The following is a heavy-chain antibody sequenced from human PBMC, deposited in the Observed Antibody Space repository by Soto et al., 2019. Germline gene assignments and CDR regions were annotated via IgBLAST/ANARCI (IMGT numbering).Heavy chain of an antibody. CDR2: IYYSGST. D-gene: IGHD6-19*01. J-gene: IGHJ4*02. CDR3: ARQDSSVYYFDS. CDR1: GGSISRGDYY. V-gene: IGHV4-30-4*01. Sequence: QVQLQESGPGLVKPSQTLSLTCTVSGGSISRGDYYWSWIRQPPGKGLEWIGYIYYSGSTYSHPSLKSRVTISVSTSKNQFSLKLSSVTAADTAVYYCARQDSSVYYFDSWGQGTLVPVSS.